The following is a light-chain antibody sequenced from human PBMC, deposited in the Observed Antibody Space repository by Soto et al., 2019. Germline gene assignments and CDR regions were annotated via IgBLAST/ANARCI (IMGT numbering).Light chain of an antibody. Sequence: DIQITQSPSSLSSSVLDRFTITCRASQGISNYLAWYQQKPGKVPKLLIYAASTLQSGVPSRFSGSGSGTDFTLTISSLQSEDFATYYSQQLNSYPITFGQGTRLEIK. CDR2: AAS. V-gene: IGKV1-9*01. J-gene: IGKJ5*01. CDR1: QGISNY. CDR3: QQLNSYPIT.